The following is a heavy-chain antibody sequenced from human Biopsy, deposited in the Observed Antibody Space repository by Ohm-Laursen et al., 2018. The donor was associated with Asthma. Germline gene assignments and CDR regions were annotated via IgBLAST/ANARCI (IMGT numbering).Heavy chain of an antibody. D-gene: IGHD2-2*01. V-gene: IGHV1-69*01. Sequence: SSVRVSCKSLGGTFNTYVIGWVRRAPGQGLEWMGGINSVFGTTTYPQKFQDRVTITADDSTSTVYMELSSLRSEDTAVYYCARKAGSCISRTCYSLDFWGQGTLVTVSS. CDR1: GGTFNTYV. CDR2: INSVFGTT. CDR3: ARKAGSCISRTCYSLDF. J-gene: IGHJ4*02.